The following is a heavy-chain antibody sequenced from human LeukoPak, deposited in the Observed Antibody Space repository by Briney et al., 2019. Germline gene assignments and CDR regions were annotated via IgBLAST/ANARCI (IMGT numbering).Heavy chain of an antibody. D-gene: IGHD3-10*01. CDR2: ISGSGGST. Sequence: GGSLRLSCTASGFTFSSYAMSWVRQAPGKGLEWASAISGSGGSTYYADSVKGRFTISRDNSKNTLYLQMNSLRAEDTAVYYCAKGGYYGSGRPDCWGQGTLVTVSS. V-gene: IGHV3-23*01. J-gene: IGHJ4*02. CDR1: GFTFSSYA. CDR3: AKGGYYGSGRPDC.